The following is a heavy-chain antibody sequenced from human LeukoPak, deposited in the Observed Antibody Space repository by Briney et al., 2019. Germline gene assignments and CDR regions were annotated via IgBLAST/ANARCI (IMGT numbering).Heavy chain of an antibody. CDR3: ARAFSGSYYEVFDY. CDR1: GFTFNTYV. CDR2: ISYDGNNK. D-gene: IGHD1-26*01. Sequence: PGGSLRLACAASGFTFNTYVMHWVRQAPGKGLEWVTVISYDGNNKYYADSVKGRFTISRDNSKNTLYLQMNSLRPEDTAVYYCARAFSGSYYEVFDYWGQGTLVTVSS. V-gene: IGHV3-30-3*01. J-gene: IGHJ4*02.